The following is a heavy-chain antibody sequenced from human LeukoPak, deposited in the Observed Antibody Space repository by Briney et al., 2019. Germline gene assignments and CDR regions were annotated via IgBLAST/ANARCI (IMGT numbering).Heavy chain of an antibody. J-gene: IGHJ4*02. Sequence: PSETLSLTCTVSGGSISSYYWSWIRQPPGKGLEWIGYIYYSGSTNYNPFLKSRVTISVDTSKNQFSLKLSSVTAADTAVYYCARTSGLLRFDYWGQGTLVTVSS. CDR2: IYYSGST. D-gene: IGHD3-10*01. CDR1: GGSISSYY. V-gene: IGHV4-59*01. CDR3: ARTSGLLRFDY.